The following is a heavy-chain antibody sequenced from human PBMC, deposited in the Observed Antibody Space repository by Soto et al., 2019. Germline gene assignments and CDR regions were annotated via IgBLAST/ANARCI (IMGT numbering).Heavy chain of an antibody. V-gene: IGHV3-30-3*01. Sequence: GGSLRLSCAASGFTFNTYAMHWVRQAPGKGLEWVAVISYNGNDKYNADSVKGRFTISRDNSKNTLYLQMNSLRPEDTAVYYCARDRDVKAAAYYFDYWGQGTLVNVSS. CDR2: ISYNGNDK. CDR3: ARDRDVKAAAYYFDY. D-gene: IGHD6-13*01. J-gene: IGHJ4*02. CDR1: GFTFNTYA.